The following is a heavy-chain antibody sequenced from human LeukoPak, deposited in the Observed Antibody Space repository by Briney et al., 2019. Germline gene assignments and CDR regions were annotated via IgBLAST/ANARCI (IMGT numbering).Heavy chain of an antibody. Sequence: SVKVSCKASGGTFSSYAISWVRQAPGQGLEWVGGIIPIFGTANYAQKFQGRVTITTDESTSTAYMELSSLRSEDTAVNYCARASYYYDSSGYYFNWFDPWGQGTLVTVSS. CDR1: GGTFSSYA. D-gene: IGHD3-22*01. CDR2: IIPIFGTA. V-gene: IGHV1-69*05. J-gene: IGHJ5*02. CDR3: ARASYYYDSSGYYFNWFDP.